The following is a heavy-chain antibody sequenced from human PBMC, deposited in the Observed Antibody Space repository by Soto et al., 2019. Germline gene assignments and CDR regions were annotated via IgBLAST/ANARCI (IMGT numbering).Heavy chain of an antibody. J-gene: IGHJ6*02. Sequence: EVQLVESGGGLVKRGGSLRLSCAASGFTFSSYSMNWVRQAPGKGLEWVSSISSSSSYIYYADSVKGRFTISRDNAKNSLYLQMNSLRAEDTAVYYCAACSSTSCYDAENYYYYYGMDVWGQGTTVTVSS. D-gene: IGHD2-2*01. V-gene: IGHV3-21*01. CDR2: ISSSSSYI. CDR1: GFTFSSYS. CDR3: AACSSTSCYDAENYYYYYGMDV.